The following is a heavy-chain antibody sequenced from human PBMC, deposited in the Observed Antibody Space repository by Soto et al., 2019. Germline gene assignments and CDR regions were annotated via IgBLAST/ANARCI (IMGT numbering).Heavy chain of an antibody. CDR3: ARDRRGPYYDYVWGSYRLYGMDV. Sequence: QVQLQESGPGLVKPSETLSLTCTVSGGSISSYYWSWIRQPPGKGLEWIGYIYYSGSTNYNPSLKSRVTISVDTSKNQFSLKLSSVTAADTAVYYCARDRRGPYYDYVWGSYRLYGMDVW. V-gene: IGHV4-59*01. D-gene: IGHD3-16*02. CDR2: IYYSGST. J-gene: IGHJ6*01. CDR1: GGSISSYY.